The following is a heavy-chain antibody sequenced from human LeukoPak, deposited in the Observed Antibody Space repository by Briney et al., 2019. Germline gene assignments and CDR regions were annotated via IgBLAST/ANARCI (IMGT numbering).Heavy chain of an antibody. V-gene: IGHV4-39*07. CDR2: IYYSGST. CDR3: ARDHTHYGFWSGYYSSGYYYMDV. D-gene: IGHD3-3*01. J-gene: IGHJ6*03. CDR1: GGSISSSSYY. Sequence: PSETLSLTCTVSGGSISSSSYYWGWIRQPPGKGLEWIGSIYYSGSTYYNPSLKSRVTISVDTSKNQFSLKLSSVTAADTAVYYCARDHTHYGFWSGYYSSGYYYMDVWGKGTTVTVSS.